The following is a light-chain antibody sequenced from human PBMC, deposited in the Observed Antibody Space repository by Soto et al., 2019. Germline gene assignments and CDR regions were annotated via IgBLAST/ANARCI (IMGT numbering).Light chain of an antibody. CDR1: QGISSY. V-gene: IGKV1-9*01. Sequence: DIQLTQSPSFLTASVGDRVTITCRASQGISSYLAWYQQKPGKAPKLLIYAASTLQSGVPSRFSGSGSGTEFTLTISSLQPEDFATYYCQQLYSYLGVTFGPGTKVDIK. CDR2: AAS. CDR3: QQLYSYLGVT. J-gene: IGKJ3*01.